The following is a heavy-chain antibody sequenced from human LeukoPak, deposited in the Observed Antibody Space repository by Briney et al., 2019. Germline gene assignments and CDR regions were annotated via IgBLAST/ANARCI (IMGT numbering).Heavy chain of an antibody. V-gene: IGHV3-21*01. D-gene: IGHD2-2*01. Sequence: AGGSLRLSCAASGFTFSSYSMNWVRQAPGKGLEWVSSISSSSSYIYYADSVKGRFTISRDNAKNSLYLQMNSLRAEDTAVYYCARDPGVGLDCSSTSCYGDAFDIWGQGTMVTVSS. CDR2: ISSSSSYI. CDR3: ARDPGVGLDCSSTSCYGDAFDI. CDR1: GFTFSSYS. J-gene: IGHJ3*02.